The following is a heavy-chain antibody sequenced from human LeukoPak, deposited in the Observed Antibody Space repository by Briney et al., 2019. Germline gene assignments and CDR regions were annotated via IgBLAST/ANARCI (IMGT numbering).Heavy chain of an antibody. V-gene: IGHV3-74*01. CDR3: IREIQVRASASLGY. D-gene: IGHD2-2*01. J-gene: IGHJ4*01. Sequence: GGSLRLSCAASGFSLNGYWMHWVRQAAGKGLVWVARMNSAGTTINYADSVKGRFTISRDSAGNALYLHMSSLRADDTAIYYCIREIQVRASASLGYWGEET. CDR1: GFSLNGYW. CDR2: MNSAGTTI.